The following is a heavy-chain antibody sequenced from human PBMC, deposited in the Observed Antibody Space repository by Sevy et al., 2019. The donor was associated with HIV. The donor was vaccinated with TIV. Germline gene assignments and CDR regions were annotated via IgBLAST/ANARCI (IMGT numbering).Heavy chain of an antibody. CDR3: ASGAYYYASRSQNFDY. Sequence: LSLTCAASGFTFSSYGMHWVRQAPGKGLEWVALIWYDGTNKYYADSMKGRFTISRDNSKNTLYLQMNSLRAEDTAVYYCASGAYYYASRSQNFDYWGPGTLVTVSS. CDR2: IWYDGTNK. V-gene: IGHV3-33*01. J-gene: IGHJ4*02. D-gene: IGHD3-10*01. CDR1: GFTFSSYG.